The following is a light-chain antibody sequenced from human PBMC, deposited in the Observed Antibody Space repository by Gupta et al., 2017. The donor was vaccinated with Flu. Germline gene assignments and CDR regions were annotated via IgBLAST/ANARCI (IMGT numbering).Light chain of an antibody. V-gene: IGLV2-8*01. CDR1: GSDVGRYNY. CDR2: QGN. J-gene: IGLJ2*01. Sequence: HSALTQPPSASGSRGQSVTLSCPGSGSDVGRYNYVSWYQQDPGTAPKLLLYQGNKRPSGVPDRFSGSKPGNTASLIISGLQTEDDADYYCSSYAGSNTVVFGGGTKLTVL. CDR3: SSYAGSNTVV.